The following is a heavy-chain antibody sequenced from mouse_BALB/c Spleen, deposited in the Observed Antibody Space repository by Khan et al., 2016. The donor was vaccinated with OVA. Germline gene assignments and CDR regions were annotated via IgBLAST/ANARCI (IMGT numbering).Heavy chain of an antibody. CDR1: GFSLTSYG. Sequence: VQLQQSGPGLVAPSQSLSITCTVSGFSLTSYGVSWVRQPPGKGLEWLGVIWGDGNTNFHSALRSRLSISKDNSKSQVFLKLNSLQTDDTATYYCAKDRGYNAVDYWGQGTSVTVSS. CDR3: AKDRGYNAVDY. CDR2: IWGDGNT. V-gene: IGHV2-3*01. J-gene: IGHJ4*01.